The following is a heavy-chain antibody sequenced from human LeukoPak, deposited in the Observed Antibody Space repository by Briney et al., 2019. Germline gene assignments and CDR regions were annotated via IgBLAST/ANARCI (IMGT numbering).Heavy chain of an antibody. CDR3: ARDSYGDYDYYYYGMDV. CDR2: ISSSGSAI. Sequence: PGGSLRLSCAASGFTLSSYEMNWVSQAPGKGLEWVSYISSSGSAIYYADSVKGRFTISRDNAKNSLYLQMNSLRAEDTAVYYCARDSYGDYDYYYYGMDVWGQGTTVTVSS. D-gene: IGHD4-17*01. CDR1: GFTLSSYE. J-gene: IGHJ6*02. V-gene: IGHV3-48*03.